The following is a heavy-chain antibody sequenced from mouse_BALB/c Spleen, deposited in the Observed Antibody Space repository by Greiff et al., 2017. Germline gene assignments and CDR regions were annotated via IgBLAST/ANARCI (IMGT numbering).Heavy chain of an antibody. CDR3: ARWDGYGAY. V-gene: IGHV5-17*02. Sequence: EVQRVESGGGLVQPGGSRKLSCAASGFTFSSFGMHWVRQAPEKGLEWVAYISSGSSTIYYADTVKGRFTISRDNPKNTLFLQMTSLRSEDTAMYYCARWDGYGAYWGQGTLVTVSA. D-gene: IGHD2-2*01. CDR1: GFTFSSFG. CDR2: ISSGSSTI. J-gene: IGHJ3*01.